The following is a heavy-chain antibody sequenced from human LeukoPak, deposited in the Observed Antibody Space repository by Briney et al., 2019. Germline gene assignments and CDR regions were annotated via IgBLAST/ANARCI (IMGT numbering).Heavy chain of an antibody. CDR2: IRYDGTKE. CDR1: GFTFSSYG. D-gene: IGHD3-22*01. CDR3: AKDGDGSGYDLSY. J-gene: IGHJ4*02. V-gene: IGHV3-30*02. Sequence: GGSLRLSCAASGFTFSSYGMHWVRQAPGKGLEWVAFIRYDGTKEYYADSVKGRFTISRDNSKNTLYLQMNRLRAEDTAVYFCAKDGDGSGYDLSYWGQGTLVTVSS.